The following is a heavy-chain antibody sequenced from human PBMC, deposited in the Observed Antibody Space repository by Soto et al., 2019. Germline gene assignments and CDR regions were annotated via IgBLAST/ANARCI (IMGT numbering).Heavy chain of an antibody. V-gene: IGHV1-18*04. CDR1: GYTFTSYG. Sequence: VASVKVSCKASGYTFTSYGISWVRQAPGQGLEWMGWISAYNGNTNYAQKLQGRVTMTTDTSTSTAYMELRSLRSDDTAVYYCARDRSSWPYYYYGMDVWGQGTTVTVSS. CDR3: ARDRSSWPYYYYGMDV. J-gene: IGHJ6*02. CDR2: ISAYNGNT. D-gene: IGHD6-13*01.